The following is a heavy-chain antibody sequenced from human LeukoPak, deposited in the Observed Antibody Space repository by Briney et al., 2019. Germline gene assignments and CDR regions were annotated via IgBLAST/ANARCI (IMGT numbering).Heavy chain of an antibody. CDR1: GGSFSGYY. Sequence: SETLSLTCAVYGGSFSGYYGSWIRQPPGKGLEWIGEINHSGSTNYNPSLKSRVTISVDTSKNQFSLKLSSVTAADTAVYYCARFFFRRVEPDYWGQGTLVTVSS. D-gene: IGHD6-13*01. CDR3: ARFFFRRVEPDY. V-gene: IGHV4-34*01. CDR2: INHSGST. J-gene: IGHJ4*02.